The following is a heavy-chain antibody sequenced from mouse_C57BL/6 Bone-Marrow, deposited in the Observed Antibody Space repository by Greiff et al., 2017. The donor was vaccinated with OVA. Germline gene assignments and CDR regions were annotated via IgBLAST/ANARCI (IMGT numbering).Heavy chain of an antibody. V-gene: IGHV1-15*01. CDR3: TRWGYGSSYGYFDV. J-gene: IGHJ1*03. CDR2: IDPETGGT. CDR1: GYTFTDYE. Sequence: LVESGAELVRPGASVTLSCKASGYTFTDYEMHWVKQTPVHGLEWIGAIDPETGGTAYNQKFKGKAILTADKSSSTAYMELRSLTSEDSAVYYCTRWGYGSSYGYFDVWGTGTTVTVSS. D-gene: IGHD1-1*01.